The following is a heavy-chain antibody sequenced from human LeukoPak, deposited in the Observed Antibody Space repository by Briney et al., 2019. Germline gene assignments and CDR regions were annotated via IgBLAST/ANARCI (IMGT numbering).Heavy chain of an antibody. Sequence: GGSLRLSCAASGFTFSSYAMHWVRQAPGKGLEWVTVISYDGSNKFYADSVKGRFTISRDNSKNTLYLQMNSLRAEDTAVYYCARPLTVTTSGAFDIWGQGTMVTVSS. CDR3: ARPLTVTTSGAFDI. CDR2: ISYDGSNK. J-gene: IGHJ3*02. V-gene: IGHV3-30-3*01. D-gene: IGHD4-17*01. CDR1: GFTFSSYA.